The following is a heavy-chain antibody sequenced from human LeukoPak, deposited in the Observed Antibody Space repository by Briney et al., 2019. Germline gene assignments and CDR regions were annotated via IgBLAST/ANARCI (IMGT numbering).Heavy chain of an antibody. CDR1: GYTFTGYY. V-gene: IGHV1-2*02. CDR2: INPNSGRT. Sequence: GASXXXSCKASGYTFTGYYMHWVGQAPGQGNEWMGWINPNSGRTNYAQKFQVRVTVTRDTSISTAYMDLSRLRSDDTAVYYCARGGIVGANHDAFDIWGQGTMVTVSS. CDR3: ARGGIVGANHDAFDI. D-gene: IGHD1-26*01. J-gene: IGHJ3*02.